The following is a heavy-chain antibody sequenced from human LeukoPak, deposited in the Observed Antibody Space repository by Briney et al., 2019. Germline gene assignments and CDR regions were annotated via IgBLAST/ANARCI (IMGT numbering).Heavy chain of an antibody. CDR3: AREGGGSYPYWYFDL. V-gene: IGHV3-33*01. CDR1: GFTFSSYG. J-gene: IGHJ2*01. CDR2: IWYDGSNK. Sequence: PGRSLRLSCAASGFTFSSYGMHWVRQAPGKGLEWVAVIWYDGSNKYYADSVKGRFTISRDNSKNTLYLQMNSLRAEDTAVYYCAREGGGSYPYWYFDLWGRGTLVTVSS. D-gene: IGHD1-26*01.